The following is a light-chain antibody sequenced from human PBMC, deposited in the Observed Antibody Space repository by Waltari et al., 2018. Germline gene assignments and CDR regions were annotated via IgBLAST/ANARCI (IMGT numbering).Light chain of an antibody. CDR3: MQDANRPPT. J-gene: IGKJ4*01. Sequence: DVVMTQSPLSLPVTLGQPASISCRSSQSPVHGDGKTYLNWFHQRPGQSPRRLIYKVSNRGSGVPDRFSGSESGTNFTLKISRVEAEDVGVSYGMQDANRPPTFGGGTKVEIK. V-gene: IGKV2-30*02. CDR1: QSPVHGDGKTY. CDR2: KVS.